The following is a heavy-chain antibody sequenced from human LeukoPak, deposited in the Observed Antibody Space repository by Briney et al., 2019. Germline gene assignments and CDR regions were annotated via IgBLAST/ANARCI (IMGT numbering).Heavy chain of an antibody. Sequence: GGSLRLSCAASGFTFSSYGMRWVRQAPSKGLEWVAVIWYDGSNKYYADSVKGRFTISRDNSKNTLYLQMNSLRAEDTAVYYCAKDYPYDSSGYGFDYWGQGTLVTVSS. J-gene: IGHJ4*02. V-gene: IGHV3-33*06. CDR1: GFTFSSYG. CDR2: IWYDGSNK. D-gene: IGHD3-22*01. CDR3: AKDYPYDSSGYGFDY.